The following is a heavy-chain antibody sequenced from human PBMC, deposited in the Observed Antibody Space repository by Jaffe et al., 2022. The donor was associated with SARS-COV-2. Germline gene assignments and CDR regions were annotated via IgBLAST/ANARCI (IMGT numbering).Heavy chain of an antibody. Sequence: EVQLVESGGGLVQPGGSLRLSCAASGFTFSSYSMNWVRQAPGKGLEWVSYISSSSSTIYYADSVKGRFTISRDNAKNSLYLQMNSLRDEDTAVYYCASRPARPPAAHFDYWGQGTLVTVSS. CDR2: ISSSSSTI. V-gene: IGHV3-48*02. CDR1: GFTFSSYS. J-gene: IGHJ4*02. CDR3: ASRPARPPAAHFDY. D-gene: IGHD2-15*01.